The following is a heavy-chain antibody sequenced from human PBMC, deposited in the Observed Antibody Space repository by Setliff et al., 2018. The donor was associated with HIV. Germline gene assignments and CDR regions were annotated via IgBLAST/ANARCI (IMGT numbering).Heavy chain of an antibody. CDR2: IIPIFGSA. CDR3: ATGEMATTRGWFFDN. J-gene: IGHJ4*02. D-gene: IGHD3-16*01. CDR1: GGTLSSHA. Sequence: ASVKVSCKASGGTLSSHAISWVRQAPGQGLEWMGGIIPIFGSANHAQKFKDRVTITADESTNTVYMELSSLRSEDTAVYHCATGEMATTRGWFFDNWGQGTLVTVSS. V-gene: IGHV1-69*13.